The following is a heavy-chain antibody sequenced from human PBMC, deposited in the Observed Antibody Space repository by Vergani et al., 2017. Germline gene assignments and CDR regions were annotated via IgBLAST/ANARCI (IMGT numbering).Heavy chain of an antibody. D-gene: IGHD3-9*01. CDR2: INPNSGGT. J-gene: IGHJ4*02. V-gene: IGHV1-2*02. Sequence: QVQLVQSGAEVKKPGASVKVSYKASGYTFTGYYMHWVRQAPGQGLEWMGWINPNSGGTNYAQKFQGRVTMTRDTSISTAYMELSRLRSDDTAVYYCAVHYDILTGYNGGFDYWGQGTLVTVSS. CDR3: AVHYDILTGYNGGFDY. CDR1: GYTFTGYY.